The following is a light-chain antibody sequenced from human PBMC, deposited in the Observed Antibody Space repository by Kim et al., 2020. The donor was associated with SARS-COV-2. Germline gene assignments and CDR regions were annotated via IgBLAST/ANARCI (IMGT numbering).Light chain of an antibody. CDR1: QTIKNR. CDR3: QQSNNWPPLT. J-gene: IGKJ1*01. V-gene: IGKV3-15*01. Sequence: SQGETAPLSCRASQTIKNRLVWYQHKPGQAPRLLIYDATTRATGIPARFIGSGSETDFTLTIRNLQSEDFAVYYCQQSNNWPPLTFGQGTKVDIK. CDR2: DAT.